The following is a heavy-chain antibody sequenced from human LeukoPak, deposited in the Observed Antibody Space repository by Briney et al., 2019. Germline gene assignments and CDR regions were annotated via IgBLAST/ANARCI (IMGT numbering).Heavy chain of an antibody. J-gene: IGHJ5*02. CDR2: IKQDGSEK. CDR1: GFTFSRYW. Sequence: GGAVRLSCAASGFTFSRYWMRWVRQAPGKGGEWVANIKQDGSEKYYVGSVKGRFAISRDNAKNSLYLQMNSLRAEDTAVYYCARDRNRDFNRPWGQGTLVTVSS. D-gene: IGHD2/OR15-2a*01. CDR3: ARDRNRDFNRP. V-gene: IGHV3-7*01.